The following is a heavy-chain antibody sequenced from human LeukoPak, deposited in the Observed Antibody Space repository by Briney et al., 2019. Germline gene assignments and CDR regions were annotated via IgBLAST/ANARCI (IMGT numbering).Heavy chain of an antibody. D-gene: IGHD2-8*01. CDR3: ARGGFGYVYFDY. Sequence: GGSLRLSCAASGFTFSAYWMSWVRQAPGKGLEWVAHIKGDGSEKYSVDSVKGRFTISRDNAKSSLYPQMNSLRAEDTALYYCARGGFGYVYFDYRGQGSLVTVSS. CDR1: GFTFSAYW. CDR2: IKGDGSEK. J-gene: IGHJ4*02. V-gene: IGHV3-7*01.